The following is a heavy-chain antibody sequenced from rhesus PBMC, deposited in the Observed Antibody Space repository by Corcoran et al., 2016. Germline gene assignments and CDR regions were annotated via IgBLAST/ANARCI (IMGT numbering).Heavy chain of an antibody. CDR2: ILSGGST. Sequence: QVQLQQWGEGLVKPSETLSLTCAVYGGSISSNYWSWIRQPPEQGLGWIGRILSGGSTNYNPSLKTRVTISLDTSKNQFSLKLSSVTAADTAVYYCASTYSSGWYDAFDFWGQGLRVTVSS. CDR1: GGSISSNY. D-gene: IGHD6-31*01. V-gene: IGHV4-160*01. CDR3: ASTYSSGWYDAFDF. J-gene: IGHJ3*01.